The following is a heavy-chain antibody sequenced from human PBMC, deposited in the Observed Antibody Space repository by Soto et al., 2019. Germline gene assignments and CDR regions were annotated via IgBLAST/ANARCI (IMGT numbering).Heavy chain of an antibody. Sequence: QVQLQQWGAGLLKPSETLSLTCAVYGGSFSGYYWSWIRQPPGKGLEWIGEINHSGSTNYNPSLKRRFTIAVDTSKIQFSLKLSSVTAADTAVYYCARGHSSYYDILTGYSFYYYYYYLDVWGKGTTVTVSS. CDR1: GGSFSGYY. D-gene: IGHD3-9*01. J-gene: IGHJ6*03. CDR2: INHSGST. V-gene: IGHV4-34*01. CDR3: ARGHSSYYDILTGYSFYYYYYYLDV.